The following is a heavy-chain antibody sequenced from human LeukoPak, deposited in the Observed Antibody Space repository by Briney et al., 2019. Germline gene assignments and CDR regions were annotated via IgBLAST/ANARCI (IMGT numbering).Heavy chain of an antibody. J-gene: IGHJ4*02. Sequence: QPGRSLRLSCAASGFTFSSYGMHWVRQAPGKGLEWVAVIWYDGSNKYYADSVKGRFTISRDNSKNTLYLQMNSLRAEDTAVYYCARDGPSGSGYDYWGQGTLVTVSS. CDR2: IWYDGSNK. CDR3: ARDGPSGSGYDY. D-gene: IGHD3-22*01. V-gene: IGHV3-33*01. CDR1: GFTFSSYG.